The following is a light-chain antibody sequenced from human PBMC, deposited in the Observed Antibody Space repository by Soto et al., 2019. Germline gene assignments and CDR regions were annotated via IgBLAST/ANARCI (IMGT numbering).Light chain of an antibody. CDR1: GSNIENNF. CDR3: ATWDTSLRAGV. CDR2: ENN. V-gene: IGLV1-51*02. J-gene: IGLJ1*01. Sequence: QSVLTQPPSVSAAPGQKVTVSCSGSGSNIENNFVSWYRQLPGTAPKLLIYENNRRPSGIPDRFSGSKSGTSATLDIAGLETGDEADYYCATWDTSLRAGVFGPVTKV.